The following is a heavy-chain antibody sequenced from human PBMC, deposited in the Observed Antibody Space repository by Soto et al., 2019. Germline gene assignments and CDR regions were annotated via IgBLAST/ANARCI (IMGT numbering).Heavy chain of an antibody. J-gene: IGHJ3*02. V-gene: IGHV1-8*01. D-gene: IGHD5-12*01. CDR2: MNPSSGNT. Sequence: GASVKVSCKASGYTFTSYDINWVRQATGQGLEWMGWMNPSSGNTGYAQKFQGRVTMTRNTSMSTAYMELSSLRSEDTAVYYCARDSGYDSLDAFDIWGQGTMVTVSS. CDR3: ARDSGYDSLDAFDI. CDR1: GYTFTSYD.